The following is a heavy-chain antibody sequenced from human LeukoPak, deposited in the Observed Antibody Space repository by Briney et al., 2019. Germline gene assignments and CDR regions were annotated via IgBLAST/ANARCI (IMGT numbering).Heavy chain of an antibody. CDR2: ISGSGGIT. V-gene: IGHV3-23*01. D-gene: IGHD3-3*01. Sequence: GGSLRLSCAASGFTFSSYAMSWVRQAPGKGLEWVSAISGSGGITFYADSVKGRFTISRDNSKNTLYLQMNSLRAGDTAVYYCARDSPGITIFGVVTPNGGQGTLVTVSS. CDR1: GFTFSSYA. J-gene: IGHJ4*02. CDR3: ARDSPGITIFGVVTPN.